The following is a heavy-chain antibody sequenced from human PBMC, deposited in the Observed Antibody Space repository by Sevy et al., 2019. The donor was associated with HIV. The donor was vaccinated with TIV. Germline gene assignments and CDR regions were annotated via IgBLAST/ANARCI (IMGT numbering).Heavy chain of an antibody. D-gene: IGHD5-18*01. CDR2: IHSDDTT. V-gene: IGHV3-66*01. CDR3: ARGKSRYGYALNY. CDR1: GFTVNSNY. J-gene: IGHJ4*02. Sequence: GGSLRLSCAASGFTVNSNYMTWVRQAPGKGLEGVSVIHSDDTTYHADSVKDRFTITRDNFKNTLYLHMSSLRAKDTAVYYCARGKSRYGYALNYWGQGTPVSVSS.